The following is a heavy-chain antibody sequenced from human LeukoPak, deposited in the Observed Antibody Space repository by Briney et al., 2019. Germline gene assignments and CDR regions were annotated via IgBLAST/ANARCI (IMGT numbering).Heavy chain of an antibody. CDR3: ARGIESYGDYGY. D-gene: IGHD4-17*01. J-gene: IGHJ4*02. Sequence: SKTLSLTCAVYGGSFSGYYWSWIRQPPGKGLEWIGEINHSGSTNYNPSLKSRVTISVDTSKNQFSLKLSSLTAADTAIYYCARGIESYGDYGYWGQGILVTVSS. V-gene: IGHV4-34*01. CDR1: GGSFSGYY. CDR2: INHSGST.